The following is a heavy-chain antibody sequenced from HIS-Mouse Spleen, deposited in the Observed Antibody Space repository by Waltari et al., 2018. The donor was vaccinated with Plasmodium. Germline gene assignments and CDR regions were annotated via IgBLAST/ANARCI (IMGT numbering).Heavy chain of an antibody. CDR1: GFTFSSYW. Sequence: EVQLVESGGGLVQPGGSLRLSCAASGFTFSSYWMHWVRQAPGKGLVWVSRINSDGISTRYADSVKGRFTISRDNAKNTLYLQMNSLRAEDTAVYYCARTIAAAGTGDAFDMWGQGTMVTVSS. D-gene: IGHD6-13*01. J-gene: IGHJ3*02. V-gene: IGHV3-74*01. CDR2: INSDGIST. CDR3: ARTIAAAGTGDAFDM.